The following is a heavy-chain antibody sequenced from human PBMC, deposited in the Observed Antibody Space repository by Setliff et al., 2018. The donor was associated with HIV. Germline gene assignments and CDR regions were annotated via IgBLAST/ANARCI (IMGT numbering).Heavy chain of an antibody. CDR1: GGSVSSVNYY. J-gene: IGHJ6*02. Sequence: SETLSLTCSVSGGSVSSVNYYWSWIRQPPGKGLEWIGYIHYTGSTTYNPSLKSRVTISVDTSKNQFSLELSSVTAADTAVYYCARLHIRLRSQDWAAVDVWGQGTTVTVSS. CDR3: ARLHIRLRSQDWAAVDV. D-gene: IGHD3-9*01. V-gene: IGHV4-61*01. CDR2: IHYTGST.